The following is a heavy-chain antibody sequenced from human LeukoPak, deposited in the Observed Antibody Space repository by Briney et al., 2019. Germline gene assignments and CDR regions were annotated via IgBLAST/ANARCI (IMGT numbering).Heavy chain of an antibody. V-gene: IGHV4-59*01. J-gene: IGHJ6*03. CDR3: ARAPDAGYYYYMDV. CDR1: GASINSYY. CDR2: VYYSGST. D-gene: IGHD6-13*01. Sequence: SETLSLTCTVSGASINSYYWTWIRQSPGKGLEWIGYVYYSGSTNYNPSLKSRVTIFLDTSKNQVSLNLTSVIAADTAVYFCARAPDAGYYYYMDVWGKGTTVTVSS.